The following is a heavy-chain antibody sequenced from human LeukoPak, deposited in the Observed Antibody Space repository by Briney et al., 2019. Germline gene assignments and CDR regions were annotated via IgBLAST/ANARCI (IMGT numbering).Heavy chain of an antibody. J-gene: IGHJ4*02. CDR2: INAGNGNT. Sequence: ASVKVSCKASGCTFTSYAMHWVRQAPGQRLEWMGWINAGNGNTKYSQEFQGRVTITRDTSASTAYMELSSLRSEDMAVYYCAREGRWLQPLDYWGQGTLVTVSS. CDR3: AREGRWLQPLDY. CDR1: GCTFTSYA. V-gene: IGHV1-3*03. D-gene: IGHD5-24*01.